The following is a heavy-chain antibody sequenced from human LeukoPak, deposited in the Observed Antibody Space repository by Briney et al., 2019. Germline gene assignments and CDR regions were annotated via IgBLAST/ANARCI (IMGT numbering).Heavy chain of an antibody. CDR3: ARAPGYCSGGSCYRTEYFQH. V-gene: IGHV4-34*01. Sequence: SETLSLTCTVSGGSISSYFWSWIRQPPGKGLEWIGEINHSGGTNYNPSLKSRVTISVDTSKNQFSLKLSSVTAADTAVYYCARAPGYCSGGSCYRTEYFQHWGQGTLVTVSS. CDR1: GGSISSYF. J-gene: IGHJ1*01. CDR2: INHSGGT. D-gene: IGHD2-15*01.